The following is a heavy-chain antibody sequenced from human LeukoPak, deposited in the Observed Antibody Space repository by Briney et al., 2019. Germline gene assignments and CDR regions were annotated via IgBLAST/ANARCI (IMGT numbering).Heavy chain of an antibody. V-gene: IGHV4-34*01. CDR2: INHSGST. Sequence: SETLSLTCAVYGGSFSGYYWSWIRQPPGKGLEWIGEINHSGSTNYNPSLKSRVTISVDTSKNQFSLKLSSVTAADTAVYYCARGFFGCGYYGRAYYYYYMDVWGKGTTVTVSS. CDR3: ARGFFGCGYYGRAYYYYYMDV. J-gene: IGHJ6*03. D-gene: IGHD3-3*01. CDR1: GGSFSGYY.